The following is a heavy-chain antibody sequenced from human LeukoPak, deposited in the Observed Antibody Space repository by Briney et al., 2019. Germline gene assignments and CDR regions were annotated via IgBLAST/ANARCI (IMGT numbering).Heavy chain of an antibody. CDR2: ISYDESNK. CDR3: ARDRVTIFGVVAYYFDY. J-gene: IGHJ4*02. V-gene: IGHV3-30*01. CDR1: GFTFSSYA. Sequence: PGGSLRFSCAASGFTFSSYAMHWVRQAPGKGLEWVAVISYDESNKYYADSVKGRFTISRDNSKNTLYLQMNSLRAEDTAVYYCARDRVTIFGVVAYYFDYWGQGTLVTVSS. D-gene: IGHD3-3*01.